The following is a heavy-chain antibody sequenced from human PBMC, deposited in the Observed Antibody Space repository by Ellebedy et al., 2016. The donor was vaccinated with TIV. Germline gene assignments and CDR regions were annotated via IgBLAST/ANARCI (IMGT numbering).Heavy chain of an antibody. D-gene: IGHD3-22*01. Sequence: GGSLRLXCAASGFTFSSYGMHWVRQAPGKGLEWVAVIWYDGSNKYYADSVKGRFTISRDNSKNTLYLQMNSLRAEDTAVYYCARDRGITMIVIRPGNIDYWGQGTLVTVSS. CDR1: GFTFSSYG. J-gene: IGHJ4*02. CDR3: ARDRGITMIVIRPGNIDY. CDR2: IWYDGSNK. V-gene: IGHV3-33*01.